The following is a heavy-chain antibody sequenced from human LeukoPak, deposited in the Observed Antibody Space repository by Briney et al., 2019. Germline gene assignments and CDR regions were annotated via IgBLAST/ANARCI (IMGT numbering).Heavy chain of an antibody. Sequence: GGSRRLSGAASGFAFNDYYMSWSRQAPGKGLGGVSSVDNSDTTIYYAHSVKGRFTIYRDNANNSLYLQMNSMRAEDAAAYYCARRKHSSGWSPNEYYFDYWGQGTLVTVSS. V-gene: IGHV3-11*01. CDR2: VDNSDTTI. CDR3: ARRKHSSGWSPNEYYFDY. D-gene: IGHD6-19*01. J-gene: IGHJ4*02. CDR1: GFAFNDYY.